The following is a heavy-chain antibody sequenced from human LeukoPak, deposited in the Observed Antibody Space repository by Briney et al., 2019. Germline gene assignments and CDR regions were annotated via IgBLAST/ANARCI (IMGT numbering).Heavy chain of an antibody. CDR1: GFTFNSYA. Sequence: GGSLRLSCAASGFTFNSYAMHWVRQAPGKGLEWVAIISYDGSNKYYADSVKGRFTISRDNSKNTLYLQMNSLRAEDTAVYYCAKDHYDILTGPDVGYFDYWGQGTLVTVSS. CDR2: ISYDGSNK. D-gene: IGHD3-9*01. J-gene: IGHJ4*02. CDR3: AKDHYDILTGPDVGYFDY. V-gene: IGHV3-30*04.